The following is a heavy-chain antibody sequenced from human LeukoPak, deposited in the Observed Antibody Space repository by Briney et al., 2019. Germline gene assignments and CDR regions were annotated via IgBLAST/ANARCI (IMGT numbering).Heavy chain of an antibody. CDR3: AKGITGNVRFDH. J-gene: IGHJ4*02. CDR2: IKPDGSGK. CDR1: GCTFSSYW. D-gene: IGHD1-20*01. Sequence: GGSLRLSCAASGCTFSSYWISWVRQAPGKGLEWVAYIKPDGSGKYYVDSVKGRFTISRDNDKNSLYLQMNSLRAEDTAMYYCAKGITGNVRFDHWGQGTLVTVSS. V-gene: IGHV3-7*01.